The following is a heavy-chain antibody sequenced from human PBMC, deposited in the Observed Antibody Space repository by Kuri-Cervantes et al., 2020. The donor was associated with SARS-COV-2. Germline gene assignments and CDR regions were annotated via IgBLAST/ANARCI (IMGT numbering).Heavy chain of an antibody. J-gene: IGHJ6*02. Sequence: GESLKISCSAFGFTFSSYAMHWVRQAPGKGLEWVAVISYDGSNKYYADSVKGRFTISRDNSKNTLYLQMNSLRAEDTAVYYCARAFVVVVAAWRTGMDVWGQGTTVTVSS. CDR3: ARAFVVVVAAWRTGMDV. CDR1: GFTFSSYA. CDR2: ISYDGSNK. D-gene: IGHD2-15*01. V-gene: IGHV3-30-3*01.